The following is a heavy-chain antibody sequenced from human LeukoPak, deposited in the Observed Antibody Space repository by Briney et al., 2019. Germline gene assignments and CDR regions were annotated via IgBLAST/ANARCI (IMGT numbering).Heavy chain of an antibody. CDR2: ISGSGGST. CDR1: GFTFSSYA. D-gene: IGHD5-24*01. Sequence: GGSLRLSCAASGFTFSSYAMSWVRQAPGKGLEWVSAISGSGGSTYYADSVKSRFTISRDNSKNTLYLQMNSLRAEDTAVYYCAKTMDGRDGYNFDYWGQGTLVTVSS. CDR3: AKTMDGRDGYNFDY. V-gene: IGHV3-23*01. J-gene: IGHJ4*02.